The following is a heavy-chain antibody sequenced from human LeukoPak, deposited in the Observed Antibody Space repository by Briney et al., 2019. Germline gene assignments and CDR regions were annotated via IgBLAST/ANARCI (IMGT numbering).Heavy chain of an antibody. J-gene: IGHJ4*02. CDR1: GGSFSGYY. V-gene: IGHV4-34*01. Sequence: SETLSLTCAVYGGSFSGYYWSWIRQPPGKGLEWIGEINHSGSTNYNPSLKSRVTISLDTSKNQLSLKLSSVSAADTAVYYCARVEATIFGVVTDYWGQGTLVTVSS. CDR2: INHSGST. D-gene: IGHD3-3*01. CDR3: ARVEATIFGVVTDY.